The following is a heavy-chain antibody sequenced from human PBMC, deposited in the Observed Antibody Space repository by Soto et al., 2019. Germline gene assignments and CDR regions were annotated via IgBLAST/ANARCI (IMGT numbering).Heavy chain of an antibody. V-gene: IGHV3-30-3*01. CDR3: ARAVAGQVRSAWTWLDY. CDR2: IPSDGSAQ. Sequence: QVQLVESGGGVVQPGRSLRLSCEASGFTFRVYAMHWVRQAPGKGLEWVAAIPSDGSAQHYADSVKGRFSISRDNSKNTLSLQMNSLRPEDAALYYCARAVAGQVRSAWTWLDYWGQGTLVTVSS. J-gene: IGHJ4*02. D-gene: IGHD1-1*01. CDR1: GFTFRVYA.